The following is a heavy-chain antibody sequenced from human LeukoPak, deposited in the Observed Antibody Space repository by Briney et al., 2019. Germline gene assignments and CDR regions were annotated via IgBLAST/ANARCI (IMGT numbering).Heavy chain of an antibody. CDR3: ARGTYYYDSSGSGAFDI. CDR2: INPSGGST. V-gene: IGHV1-46*01. Sequence: ASVKVSCKASGYTFSNYYMHWVRQAPGQGLEWMGIINPSGGSTSYKQKFQGRVTMTRDTSTSTVYMEMSSLTSEDTAVYYCARGTYYYDSSGSGAFDIWGQGTMVTVSS. CDR1: GYTFSNYY. J-gene: IGHJ3*02. D-gene: IGHD3-22*01.